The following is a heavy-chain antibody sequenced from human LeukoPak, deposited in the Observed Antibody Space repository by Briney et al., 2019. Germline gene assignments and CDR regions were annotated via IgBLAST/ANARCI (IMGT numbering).Heavy chain of an antibody. CDR3: ASMLQYYYYYYMDV. D-gene: IGHD2-8*01. CDR1: GGTFSSYA. V-gene: IGHV1-69*05. J-gene: IGHJ6*03. CDR2: IIPIFGTA. Sequence: ASVKVSCKASGGTFSSYAISWVRQAPGQGLEWMGGIIPIFGTANYAQKFQGRVTITTDESTSTAYMELSSLRSEDTAVYYCASMLQYYYYYYMDVWGKGTTVTVSS.